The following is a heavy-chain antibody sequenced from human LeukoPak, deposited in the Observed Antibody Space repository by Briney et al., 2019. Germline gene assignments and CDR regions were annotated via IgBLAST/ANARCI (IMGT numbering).Heavy chain of an antibody. CDR1: GGSFSGYY. J-gene: IGHJ4*02. CDR2: INHSGST. Sequence: SETLSLTCAVYGGSFSGYYWSWIRQPPGKGLEWIGEINHSGSTNYNPSLKGRVTISVDTSKNQFSLKLSSVTAADTAVYYCARGYCSSTSCPYYFDYWGQGTLVTVSS. D-gene: IGHD2-2*01. CDR3: ARGYCSSTSCPYYFDY. V-gene: IGHV4-34*01.